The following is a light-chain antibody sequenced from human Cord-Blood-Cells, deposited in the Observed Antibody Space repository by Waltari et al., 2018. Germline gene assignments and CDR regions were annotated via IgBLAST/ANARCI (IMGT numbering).Light chain of an antibody. Sequence: QSALTQPTSVSGSPGQSITISCTGTSSHVGGYNYVSWYQQHPGKAPKLMIYDVSNRPSGVSNRFSGSKSGNMASLTISGLQAEDEADYYCSSYTSSSTLYVFGTGTKVTVL. V-gene: IGLV2-14*01. CDR2: DVS. CDR1: SSHVGGYNY. J-gene: IGLJ1*01. CDR3: SSYTSSSTLYV.